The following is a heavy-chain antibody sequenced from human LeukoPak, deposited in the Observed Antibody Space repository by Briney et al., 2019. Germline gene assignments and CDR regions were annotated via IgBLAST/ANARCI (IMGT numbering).Heavy chain of an antibody. CDR1: GYTFTSYG. V-gene: IGHV1-18*01. J-gene: IGHJ6*02. Sequence: ASVKVSCKASGYTFTSYGISWVRQAPGQGLEWMGWISAYNGNTNYAQKLQGRVTMTTDTSTSTAYMELKSLRSDDTAVYYCARDPPRIVVVVAATNYYGMDVWGQGTTVTVSS. CDR3: ARDPPRIVVVVAATNYYGMDV. CDR2: ISAYNGNT. D-gene: IGHD2-15*01.